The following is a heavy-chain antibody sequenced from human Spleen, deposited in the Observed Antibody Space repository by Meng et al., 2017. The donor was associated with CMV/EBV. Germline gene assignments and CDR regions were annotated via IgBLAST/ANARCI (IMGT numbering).Heavy chain of an antibody. V-gene: IGHV3-11*04. D-gene: IGHD1-14*01. J-gene: IGHJ6*02. CDR3: ARVGCVGTSCYTGQTLNYYYGLDV. CDR1: AFTFRDHY. CDR2: ISSSGSIV. Sequence: GESLKISCTASAFTFRDHYMSWIRQAPGKGLEWVSHISSSGSIVSSADSVKGRFTISRDNAKNSLYLQMKSLRVEDTAVYFCARVGCVGTSCYTGQTLNYYYGLDVWGQGTTVTVSS.